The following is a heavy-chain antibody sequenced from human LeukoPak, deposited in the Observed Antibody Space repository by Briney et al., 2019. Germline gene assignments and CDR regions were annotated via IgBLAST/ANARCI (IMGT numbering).Heavy chain of an antibody. CDR3: ARGGFRFEY. V-gene: IGHV3-7*05. CDR2: IKHDGSEK. D-gene: IGHD2-15*01. J-gene: IGHJ4*02. Sequence: GGCLILSCTASGFTFSNYWMTWVRQAPGKGLEWVTNIKHDGSEKHYVDSVKGRFTISRDNAKNSLYLQMNSLRAEDTAVYYCARGGFRFEYWGQGALVTVSS. CDR1: GFTFSNYW.